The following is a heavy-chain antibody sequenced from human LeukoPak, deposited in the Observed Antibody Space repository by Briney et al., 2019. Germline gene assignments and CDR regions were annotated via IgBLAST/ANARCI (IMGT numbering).Heavy chain of an antibody. Sequence: ASVKVSCKASGYTFTGYYMHWVRQAPGQGLEWIGWINPNSGGTNYAQKFQGRVTMTRDTSISTAYMELSRLRSDDTAVYYCASSSSGWSMGYFDYWGQGTLVTVSS. V-gene: IGHV1-2*02. D-gene: IGHD6-19*01. CDR1: GYTFTGYY. J-gene: IGHJ4*02. CDR3: ASSSSGWSMGYFDY. CDR2: INPNSGGT.